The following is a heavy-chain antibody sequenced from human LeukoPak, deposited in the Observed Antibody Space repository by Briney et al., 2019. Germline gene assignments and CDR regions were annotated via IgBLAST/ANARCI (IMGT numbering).Heavy chain of an antibody. J-gene: IGHJ4*02. V-gene: IGHV4-34*01. D-gene: IGHD5-24*01. CDR2: IEHGGFT. CDR1: GGSFSGFY. Sequence: PSETLSLTCAVHGGSFSGFYWTWMRQPPGKELEWIGEIEHGGFTSYHPSLKSRVTMSEDTSDNQFSLKLTSVTAADTAVYYCARGLGEGYPDYWGPGTLVTVSS. CDR3: ARGLGEGYPDY.